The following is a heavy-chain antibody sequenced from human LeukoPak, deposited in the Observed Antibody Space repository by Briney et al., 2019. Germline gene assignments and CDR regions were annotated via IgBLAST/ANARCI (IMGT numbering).Heavy chain of an antibody. D-gene: IGHD6-13*01. CDR3: ARSSSSRYYYYYGMDV. V-gene: IGHV1-18*04. J-gene: IGHJ6*04. CDR2: ISAYNGNT. Sequence: ASVKVSCKASGYTFTSYGISWVRQAPGQGLEWMGWISAYNGNTNHAQKLQGRVTMTTDTSTSTAYMELRSLRSDDTAVYYCARSSSSRYYYYYGMDVWGKGTTVTVSS. CDR1: GYTFTSYG.